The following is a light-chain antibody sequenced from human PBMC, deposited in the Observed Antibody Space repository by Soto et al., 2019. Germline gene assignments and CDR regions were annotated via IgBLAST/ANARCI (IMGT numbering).Light chain of an antibody. J-gene: IGKJ1*01. CDR2: KAS. V-gene: IGKV1-5*03. Sequence: IQMTQSPSTLSGSVGDIVTITCRASQTISSWLAWYQQKPGKAPKXLIYKASTLKSGVPSRFSGSGSGTEGTLTISSLKTDDCSTYYCQHYNSYSEAFGQGTKVDIK. CDR1: QTISSW. CDR3: QHYNSYSEA.